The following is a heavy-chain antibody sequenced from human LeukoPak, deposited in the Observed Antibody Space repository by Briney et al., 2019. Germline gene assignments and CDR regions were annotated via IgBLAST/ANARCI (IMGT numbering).Heavy chain of an antibody. D-gene: IGHD3-10*01. CDR2: IYYSGST. CDR3: ARHRVRGVTANWFDP. Sequence: SETLSLTCTVSGGSISSYYWGWIRQPPGKGLEWIGSIYYSGSTYYNPSLKSRVTISVDTSKNQFSLKLSSVTAADTAVYYCARHRVRGVTANWFDPWGQGTLVTVSS. J-gene: IGHJ5*02. V-gene: IGHV4-39*01. CDR1: GGSISSYY.